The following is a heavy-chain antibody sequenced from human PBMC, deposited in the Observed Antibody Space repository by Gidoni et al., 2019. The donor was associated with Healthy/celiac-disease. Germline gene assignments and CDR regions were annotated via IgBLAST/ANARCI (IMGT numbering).Heavy chain of an antibody. J-gene: IGHJ4*02. V-gene: IGHV3-23*01. Sequence: EVQLLESGGGLVQPGGSLRLSCAASGFTFSSYAMSWVRQAPGKGLEWVSAIGGSVGSPYYADSLKCRFTISRDNSKNTLYLQMNRLRAEDTAVYYCAKEGGRTVVTDHWGQGTLVTVSS. CDR2: IGGSVGSP. CDR3: AKEGGRTVVTDH. D-gene: IGHD2-21*02. CDR1: GFTFSSYA.